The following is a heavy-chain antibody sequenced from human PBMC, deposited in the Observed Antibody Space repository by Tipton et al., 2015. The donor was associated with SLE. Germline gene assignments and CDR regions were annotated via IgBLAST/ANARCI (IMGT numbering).Heavy chain of an antibody. Sequence: LRLSCTVSGGSISSYYWSWVRQPPGKGLEWIGYIYYSGSTNYNPSLKSRVTISVDTSKNQFSLKLSSVTAADTAVYYCARELGMVAFDIWGQGTRVTVSS. CDR2: IYYSGST. V-gene: IGHV4-59*01. CDR1: GGSISSYY. CDR3: ARELGMVAFDI. D-gene: IGHD7-27*01. J-gene: IGHJ3*02.